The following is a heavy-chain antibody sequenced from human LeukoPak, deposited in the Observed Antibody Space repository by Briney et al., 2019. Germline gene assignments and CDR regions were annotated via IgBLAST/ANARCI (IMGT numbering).Heavy chain of an antibody. Sequence: GGSLRLSCAASGFTFSSYAMSWVRQAPGKGLQWVSTISASGGSTYYADSVKGRFTISRDNSRNTLYLHINSLRAEDTAVYYCATDQFTSSWPRTDYWGQGTLVTVSS. CDR2: ISASGGST. CDR3: ATDQFTSSWPRTDY. V-gene: IGHV3-23*01. CDR1: GFTFSSYA. J-gene: IGHJ4*02. D-gene: IGHD2-2*01.